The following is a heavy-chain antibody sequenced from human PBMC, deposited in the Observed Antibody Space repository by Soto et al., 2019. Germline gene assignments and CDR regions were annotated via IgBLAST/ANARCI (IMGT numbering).Heavy chain of an antibody. J-gene: IGHJ4*02. CDR2: INPSGGST. V-gene: IGHV1-46*01. D-gene: IGHD5-18*01. CDR3: ARVSTAPPLIDY. Sequence: ASVKVSCKASGYTFASYYMHWVRQAPGQGLEWMGIINPSGGSTSYAQKFQGRVTMTEDTSTDTAYMELSSLRSEDTAVYYCARVSTAPPLIDYWGQGTLVTVSS. CDR1: GYTFASYY.